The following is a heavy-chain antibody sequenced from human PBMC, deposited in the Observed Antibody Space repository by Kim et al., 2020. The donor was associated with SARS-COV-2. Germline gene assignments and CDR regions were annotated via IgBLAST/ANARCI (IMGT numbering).Heavy chain of an antibody. CDR1: GFTFSSYA. V-gene: IGHV3-64*01. CDR3: ARTRGSGYYDY. D-gene: IGHD2-15*01. Sequence: GGSLRLSCAASGFTFSSYAMHWVHQAPGKGLEYVSAISSNGGSTYYANSVKGRFTISRDNSKNTLYLQMGSLRAEDMAVYYCARTRGSGYYDYWGQGTL. J-gene: IGHJ4*02. CDR2: ISSNGGST.